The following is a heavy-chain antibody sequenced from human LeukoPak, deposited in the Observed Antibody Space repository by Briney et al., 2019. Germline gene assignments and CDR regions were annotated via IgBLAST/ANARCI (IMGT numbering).Heavy chain of an antibody. V-gene: IGHV3-21*01. CDR3: ASLLSGSNQINDY. J-gene: IGHJ4*02. Sequence: PGGSLRLSCAASGFTFSSYSMNWVRQAPGKGLEWVSSISSSSSYIYYADSVKGRFTISRDNAKNSLYLQMNSLRAEDTAVYYCASLLSGSNQINDYWGQGTLVTVSS. D-gene: IGHD1-26*01. CDR2: ISSSSSYI. CDR1: GFTFSSYS.